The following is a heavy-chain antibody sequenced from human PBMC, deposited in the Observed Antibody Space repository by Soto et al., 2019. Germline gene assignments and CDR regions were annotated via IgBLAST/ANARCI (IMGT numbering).Heavy chain of an antibody. CDR3: ARISSAGAFDI. CDR2: IHHSGST. D-gene: IGHD3-10*01. V-gene: IGHV4-31*03. J-gene: IGHJ3*02. Sequence: QVQLQESGPGLVKPSQTLSLTCTVSGGSINSGGSYWSWIRQHPGKGLEWIGYIHHSGSTYYNPSLKGRQIISVDTSKNEVSLNLSSVTAADTAVYYCARISSAGAFDIWGQGTMVTASS. CDR1: GGSINSGGSY.